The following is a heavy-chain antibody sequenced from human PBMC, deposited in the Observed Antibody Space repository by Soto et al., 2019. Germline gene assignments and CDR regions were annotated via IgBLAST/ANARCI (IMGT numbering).Heavy chain of an antibody. Sequence: GGSLRLSCEGSGFTFSDYYISWIRQALGKGLEWISYSGHSGTFSRYADSVKGRFSISKDNTKNLLYLQMNSLRAEDTAVYYCARSGDNYNRLDYWAQGTSVTVSS. D-gene: IGHD1-1*01. CDR1: GFTFSDYY. V-gene: IGHV3-11*06. CDR2: SGHSGTFS. J-gene: IGHJ4*02. CDR3: ARSGDNYNRLDY.